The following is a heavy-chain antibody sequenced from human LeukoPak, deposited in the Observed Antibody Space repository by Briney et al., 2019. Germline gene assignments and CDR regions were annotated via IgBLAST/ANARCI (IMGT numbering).Heavy chain of an antibody. V-gene: IGHV4-38-2*02. CDR2: IYHSGST. Sequence: SETLSLTCTVSGYSIGSGYYWGWIRQPPGKGLGWIGSIYHSGSTYYNPSLKSRVTISVDTSKNQFSLKLSSVTAADTAVYYCASRDYYYYYMDVWGKGTTVTVSS. J-gene: IGHJ6*03. CDR1: GYSIGSGYY. CDR3: ASRDYYYYYMDV.